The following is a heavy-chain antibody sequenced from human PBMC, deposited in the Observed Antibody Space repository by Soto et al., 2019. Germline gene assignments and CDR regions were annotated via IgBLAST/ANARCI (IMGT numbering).Heavy chain of an antibody. V-gene: IGHV3-72*01. D-gene: IGHD1-26*01. CDR3: TKEGDAWWLDL. Sequence: EVQLVESGGTLVQSGGSLRLSCVASGFSFSDHYMDWVRQAPGKGLEWVGRSKANHQNFATEYAASVKGRLTISRDVSQNSVHLQMDSLQPEDTAVYFCTKEGDAWWLDLWGQGTLVTVSS. J-gene: IGHJ5*02. CDR2: SKANHQNFAT. CDR1: GFSFSDHY.